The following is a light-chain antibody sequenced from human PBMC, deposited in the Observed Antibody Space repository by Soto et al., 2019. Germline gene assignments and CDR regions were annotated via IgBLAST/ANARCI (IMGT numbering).Light chain of an antibody. Sequence: AIQMTQSPSSLSASVGDRVTITCRASQDISDDVGWYQQTPGKAPKLLISGASRLQSGVPSRFSGSVSGAAFTLTITSLRPEDSATYYCLQNNNYPRTFGQGTKVEI. CDR2: GAS. V-gene: IGKV1-6*01. CDR1: QDISDD. CDR3: LQNNNYPRT. J-gene: IGKJ1*01.